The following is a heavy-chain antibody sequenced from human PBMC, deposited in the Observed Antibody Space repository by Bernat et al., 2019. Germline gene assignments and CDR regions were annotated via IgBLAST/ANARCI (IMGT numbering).Heavy chain of an antibody. CDR3: AKPPFGVVNG. J-gene: IGHJ4*02. D-gene: IGHD3-3*01. CDR1: GFTLSSYA. CDR2: LSGSGGST. Sequence: EVQLLESGEGLVQPGGSLRLSCAASGFTLSSYAMSWVRQAPGKGLEWVSALSGSGGSTYYADSVTGRFTISRDNSKNTLYLKMNSLRAEDTAVYYCAKPPFGVVNGWGQGTLVTVSS. V-gene: IGHV3-23*01.